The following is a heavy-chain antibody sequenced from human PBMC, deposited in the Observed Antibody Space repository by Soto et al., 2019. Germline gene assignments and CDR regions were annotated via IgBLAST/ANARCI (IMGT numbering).Heavy chain of an antibody. J-gene: IGHJ4*02. V-gene: IGHV3-64D*06. Sequence: GVSLRLSCSTSGFTFSTYTMHWVRQAPGKGLEYVSAIRSNGGSTYYADSVKGRFTISRDNSKNTLYLQMSSLRPEDTAVYYCVIPNYYDTSGYYGPQEMWGYWGQGTLVTVSS. D-gene: IGHD3-22*01. CDR3: VIPNYYDTSGYYGPQEMWGY. CDR2: IRSNGGST. CDR1: GFTFSTYT.